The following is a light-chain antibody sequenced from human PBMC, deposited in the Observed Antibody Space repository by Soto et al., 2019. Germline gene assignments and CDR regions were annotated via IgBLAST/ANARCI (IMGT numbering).Light chain of an antibody. V-gene: IGKV1-5*03. J-gene: IGKJ3*01. Sequence: DIQMTQFPSTLSASVGDRVTITCRASQSITTWLAWYQQKPGKAPKLLIYKASSLQIGVPSRFSGSGSGTEFTLSISSLQPDDFATYYCQQYSRLGTFGPGTKVDVK. CDR2: KAS. CDR1: QSITTW. CDR3: QQYSRLGT.